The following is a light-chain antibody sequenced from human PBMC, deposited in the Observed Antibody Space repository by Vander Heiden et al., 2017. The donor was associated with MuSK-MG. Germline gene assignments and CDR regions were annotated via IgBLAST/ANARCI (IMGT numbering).Light chain of an antibody. J-gene: IGKJ2*01. Sequence: EIVITHSPATLSVSPGDRATLSCRASQNVNSNLAWYQQKPGQAPRLLIYGASTRATGVPARFSGSGSGTEFTLTISSLQSEDFAVYYCQQYNNWPLTFGQGTKLEIK. CDR1: QNVNSN. V-gene: IGKV3-15*01. CDR3: QQYNNWPLT. CDR2: GAS.